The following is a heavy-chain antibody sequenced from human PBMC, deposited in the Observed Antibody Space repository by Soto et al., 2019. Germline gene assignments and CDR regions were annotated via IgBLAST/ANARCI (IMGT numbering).Heavy chain of an antibody. D-gene: IGHD3-3*01. V-gene: IGHV1-8*01. CDR2: MNPNSGNT. J-gene: IGHJ5*02. CDR3: ARGPHITIFGVVIISFWFDP. CDR1: GYTFTSYD. Sequence: GASVKVSCKASGYTFTSYDINWVRQATGQGLEWMGWMNPNSGNTGYAQKFQGRVTMTRNTSISTAYMELSSLRSEDTAVYYCARGPHITIFGVVIISFWFDPWDQGTLVTVSS.